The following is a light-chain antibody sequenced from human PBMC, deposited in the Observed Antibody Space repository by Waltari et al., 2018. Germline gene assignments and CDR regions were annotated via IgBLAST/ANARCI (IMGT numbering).Light chain of an antibody. CDR1: SSDVGGYNY. CDR3: CSYAGSSTLV. CDR2: DVS. V-gene: IGLV2-23*02. Sequence: QSALTQPAPVSGSPGQSITLSCTGTSSDVGGYNYVSWYQQHPGKAPKLMIYDVSKRPSGVSNRFSGSKSGNTASLTISGLQAEDEADYYCCSYAGSSTLVFGGGTKLTVL. J-gene: IGLJ2*01.